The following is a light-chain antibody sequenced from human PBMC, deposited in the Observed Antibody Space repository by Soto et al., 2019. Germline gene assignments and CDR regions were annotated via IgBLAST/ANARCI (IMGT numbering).Light chain of an antibody. J-gene: IGLJ2*01. Sequence: QPVLIQPPSASETPGQRVTISCSGSSSNIGKNTVNWYKQLPGMAPQLLIFRNNQRPSGVPDRFSGSKSGSSASLTISGLQSDEEADYYCAAWDDGLIGSVAFGGGTKLTVL. CDR2: RNN. V-gene: IGLV1-44*01. CDR1: SSNIGKNT. CDR3: AAWDDGLIGSVA.